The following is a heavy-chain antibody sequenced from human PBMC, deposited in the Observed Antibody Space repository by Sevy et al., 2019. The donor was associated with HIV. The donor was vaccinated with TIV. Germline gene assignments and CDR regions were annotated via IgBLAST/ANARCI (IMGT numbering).Heavy chain of an antibody. J-gene: IGHJ4*02. D-gene: IGHD3-9*01. V-gene: IGHV3-30*18. CDR2: ISSDGSSK. CDR3: AKEEGSTVDWYPGY. Sequence: GGSLRLSCAASGFTFNTYGMHWVRQAPGKGLEWVAVISSDGSSKYYSDAVKGRFTISRDNSKNTLYLQMNSLRAEDTAMYYCAKEEGSTVDWYPGYWGQGTMVTVSS. CDR1: GFTFNTYG.